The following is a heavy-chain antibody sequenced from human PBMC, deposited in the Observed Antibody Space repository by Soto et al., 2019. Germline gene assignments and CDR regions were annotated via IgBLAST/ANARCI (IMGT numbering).Heavy chain of an antibody. D-gene: IGHD6-13*01. CDR1: GGTFSSYA. Sequence: QVQLVQSGAEVKKPGSSVKVSCKASGGTFSSYAISWVRQAPGQGLEWMGGIIPIFGTANYAQKFQGRVTVTADESTSTANMEMSRLSYGETAVYYCARGGIAAAGRGWFDPWGQGTLVTVSS. CDR3: ARGGIAAAGRGWFDP. CDR2: IIPIFGTA. V-gene: IGHV1-69*12. J-gene: IGHJ5*02.